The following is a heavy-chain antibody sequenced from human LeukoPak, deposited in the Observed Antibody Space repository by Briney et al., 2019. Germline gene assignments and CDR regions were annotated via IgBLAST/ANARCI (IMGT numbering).Heavy chain of an antibody. V-gene: IGHV3-7*01. Sequence: PGGSLRLSCAASGFPFSSYWMSWVRQAPGKGLEWVASIKHDGSEKYYVDSVRGRFTISRDNTMNSLYLQMSSPRAEDTAVYYCATDRGWRTSGYYLYYFEYWGQGTLVTYSS. J-gene: IGHJ4*02. D-gene: IGHD3-3*01. CDR1: GFPFSSYW. CDR2: IKHDGSEK. CDR3: ATDRGWRTSGYYLYYFEY.